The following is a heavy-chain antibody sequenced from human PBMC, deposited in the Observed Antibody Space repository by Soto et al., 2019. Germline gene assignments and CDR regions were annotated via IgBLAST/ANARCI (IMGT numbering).Heavy chain of an antibody. V-gene: IGHV1-3*01. CDR1: GYIFTDYS. D-gene: IGHD3-16*01. J-gene: IGHJ4*02. Sequence: QGQLIQSGAEVKKPGASVKVSCKASGYIFTDYSVHWGRQAPGQRLEWMGRINAGNVNTYYSRNFQDRVTITRDTPATTAYMELNSLTAEDTAVYYCARGTAWGFWGKGTLVTVSS. CDR3: ARGTAWGF. CDR2: INAGNVNT.